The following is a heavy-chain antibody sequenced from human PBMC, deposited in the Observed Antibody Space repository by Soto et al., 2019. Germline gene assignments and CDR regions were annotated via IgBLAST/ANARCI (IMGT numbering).Heavy chain of an antibody. CDR3: ARDRYSSTPVTIMDY. CDR2: ISDSSGTI. D-gene: IGHD4-17*01. CDR1: GFTFTRHS. V-gene: IGHV3-48*02. Sequence: GGSLRLSCAASGFTFTRHSMNWVRQAAGKGLEWISYISDSSGTIYYADSVKGRFTISRDNVQNSLYLQMNSLRDEDTAVYYCARDRYSSTPVTIMDYWGQGTQVTVSS. J-gene: IGHJ4*02.